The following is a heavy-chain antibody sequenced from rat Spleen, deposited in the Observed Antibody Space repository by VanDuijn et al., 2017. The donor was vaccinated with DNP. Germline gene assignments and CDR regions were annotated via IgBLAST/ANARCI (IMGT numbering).Heavy chain of an antibody. D-gene: IGHD4-1*01. J-gene: IGHJ3*01. V-gene: IGHV5-20*01. CDR2: ISYDGGNT. CDR3: ASGFGWFAY. Sequence: EVQLVESGGGLVQPGRSLKLSCAASGFTFSDYYMAWVRQPPTKGLEWVAYISYDGGNTYYPDSVKGRFTVSRDHAKNTLYLRLNSLRSEDTATYYCASGFGWFAYWGQGTLVTVSS. CDR1: GFTFSDYY.